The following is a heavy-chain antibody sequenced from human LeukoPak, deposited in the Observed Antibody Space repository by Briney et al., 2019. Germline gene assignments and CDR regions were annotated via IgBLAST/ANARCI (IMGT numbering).Heavy chain of an antibody. J-gene: IGHJ5*02. Sequence: SETLSLTCTVSGGSISSHYWSWIRQPPGKGLEWIGYIYYSGSTNYNPSLKSRVTISVDTSRNQFSLKLSSVTAADTAVYYCAREYQLLRNWFDPWGQGTLVTVSS. V-gene: IGHV4-59*11. D-gene: IGHD2-2*01. CDR2: IYYSGST. CDR1: GGSISSHY. CDR3: AREYQLLRNWFDP.